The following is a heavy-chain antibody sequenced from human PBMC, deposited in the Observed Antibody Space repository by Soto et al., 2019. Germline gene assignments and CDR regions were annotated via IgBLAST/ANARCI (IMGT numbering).Heavy chain of an antibody. CDR2: TYYRSKWYN. J-gene: IGHJ3*02. D-gene: IGHD5-12*01. V-gene: IGHV6-1*01. CDR3: ARMMATDAFDI. Sequence: SQTLSLTCAISGDSVSSKSAAWNWIGQSPSRGLEWLGRTYYRSKWYNDYAVFVKSRITINPDTSKNQFSLQLNSVTPEDTAVYYCARMMATDAFDIWGQGTMVTVSS. CDR1: GDSVSSKSAA.